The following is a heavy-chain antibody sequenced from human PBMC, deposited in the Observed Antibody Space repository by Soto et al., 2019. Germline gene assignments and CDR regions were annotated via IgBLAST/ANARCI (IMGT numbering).Heavy chain of an antibody. CDR1: GFTFSSYS. J-gene: IGHJ6*03. D-gene: IGHD2-15*01. V-gene: IGHV3-21*01. CDR3: ARRYCSGGSCYSAYYYYMDV. CDR2: ISSSSSYI. Sequence: EVQLVESGGGLVKPGGSLRLSCAASGFTFSSYSMNWVRQAPGKGLEWVSSISSSSSYIYYADSVKGRFTISRDNAQNSLYLQMNSLRAEDTAVYYCARRYCSGGSCYSAYYYYMDVWGKGTTVTVAS.